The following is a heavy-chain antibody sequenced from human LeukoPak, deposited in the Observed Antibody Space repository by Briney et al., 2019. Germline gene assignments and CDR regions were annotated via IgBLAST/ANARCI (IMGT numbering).Heavy chain of an antibody. V-gene: IGHV4-59*08. J-gene: IGHJ3*01. CDR2: SYYSGST. CDR1: GVSITSQY. CDR3: ARHYFRLAIDGFDV. D-gene: IGHD2/OR15-2a*01. Sequence: PSGTLSLTCTVSGVSITSQYCSWIRQPPGKGLEWIGYSYYSGSTSYNPSLKSRVTISVDASKNQFSLQLESVTAADTAVYYCARHYFRLAIDGFDVWGQGTMVTVSS.